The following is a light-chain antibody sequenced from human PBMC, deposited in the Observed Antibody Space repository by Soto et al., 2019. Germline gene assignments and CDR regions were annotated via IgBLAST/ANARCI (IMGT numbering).Light chain of an antibody. Sequence: DIVLTQSPATLSLSTGERATLSCRASQSLSNNYLAWYQKKPGQSPRLLIYGASTRATGIPDRFSGSGSGTDFTLTITRLEPEDFAVYYCQQRSNWPMSTFGQGTRLEIK. V-gene: IGKV3D-20*02. J-gene: IGKJ5*01. CDR1: QSLSNNY. CDR3: QQRSNWPMST. CDR2: GAS.